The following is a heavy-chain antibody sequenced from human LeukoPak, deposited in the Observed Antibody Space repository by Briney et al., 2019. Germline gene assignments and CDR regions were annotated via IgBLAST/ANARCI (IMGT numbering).Heavy chain of an antibody. J-gene: IGHJ3*01. Sequence: SQTLSLTCAISGDSVSGNSTAYNWIRQSPSRGPEWLGRTYYRSKWYNDYALSVKSRITFNPDTSKNQLSLHLNSVTPEDTAVYYCARGGQGDGYSADEAFDFWGQGTMVTVSS. CDR3: ARGGQGDGYSADEAFDF. CDR2: TYYRSKWYN. V-gene: IGHV6-1*01. D-gene: IGHD5-24*01. CDR1: GDSVSGNSTA.